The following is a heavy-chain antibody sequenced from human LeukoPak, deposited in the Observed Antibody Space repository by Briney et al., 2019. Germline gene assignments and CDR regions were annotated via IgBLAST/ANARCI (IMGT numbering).Heavy chain of an antibody. D-gene: IGHD6-13*01. Sequence: SETLSLTCTVSGGSISSDYWSCFLRPAAGELQGIGRIYTSGGTTYNPSLKSRVTMSVDTSKNQFSLQLSSLTAAATAVYYCARDTTHSSSGYRGLYTSFAPWGQGTLVTVSS. CDR3: ARDTTHSSSGYRGLYTSFAP. CDR2: IYTSGGT. CDR1: GGSISSDY. J-gene: IGHJ5*02. V-gene: IGHV4-4*07.